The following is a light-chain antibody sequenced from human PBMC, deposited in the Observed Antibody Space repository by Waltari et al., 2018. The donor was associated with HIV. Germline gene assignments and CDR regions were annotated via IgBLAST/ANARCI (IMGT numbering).Light chain of an antibody. CDR1: SPHLGAGSD. V-gene: IGLV1-40*01. Sequence: QSALTQPPSVSGAPGKRVPISCTGSSPHLGAGSDVPWYQQLPGTAPKLLIYGNSDRPSGVPDRFSGSKSGTSASLAITGLQAEDEADYYCQSYDSSLSGSGVFGGGTKLTVL. CDR2: GNS. CDR3: QSYDSSLSGSGV. J-gene: IGLJ3*02.